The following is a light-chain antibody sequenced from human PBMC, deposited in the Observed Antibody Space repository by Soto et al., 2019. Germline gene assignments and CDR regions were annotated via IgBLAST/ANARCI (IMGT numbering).Light chain of an antibody. CDR2: MNS. V-gene: IGLV1-40*01. Sequence: QSVLTQPPSVSGAPGQRITIACTGNSSNIGAGYDVHWYQRLPGTAPKLLIYMNSNRPSGVPDRFSGYKSGTSASLAITELRAEDEADYYCQSYDRTLSGYVFGSGTKV. CDR3: QSYDRTLSGYV. J-gene: IGLJ1*01. CDR1: SSNIGAGYD.